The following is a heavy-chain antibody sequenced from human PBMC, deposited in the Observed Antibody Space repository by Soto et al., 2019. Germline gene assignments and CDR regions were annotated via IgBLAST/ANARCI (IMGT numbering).Heavy chain of an antibody. V-gene: IGHV4-34*01. CDR3: ARGNDFWSGYYSDY. CDR1: GGSFRGYY. CDR2: INHSGST. D-gene: IGHD3-3*01. J-gene: IGHJ4*02. Sequence: QVQLQQWGAGLLKPSETLSLTCAVYGGSFRGYYWSWIRQPPGKGLEWIGEINHSGSTNYNPSLKSRVTISVDTSKNQFSLKLSSVTAADTAVYYWARGNDFWSGYYSDYWGQGTLVTVSS.